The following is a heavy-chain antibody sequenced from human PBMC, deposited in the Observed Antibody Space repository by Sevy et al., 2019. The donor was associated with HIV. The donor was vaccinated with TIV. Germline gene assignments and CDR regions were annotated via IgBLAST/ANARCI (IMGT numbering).Heavy chain of an antibody. CDR2: INSDGGSI. D-gene: IGHD3-3*01. CDR1: GFTFSSHW. Sequence: GGSLRLSCAASGFTFSSHWMHWVRQAPGKGLVWVSRINSDGGSITYADSVKGRFTISRDNSKKTVSLQMVSLRVEDTAVYFCARGSRGLPISWGQGTLVTVSS. J-gene: IGHJ4*02. CDR3: ARGSRGLPIS. V-gene: IGHV3-74*01.